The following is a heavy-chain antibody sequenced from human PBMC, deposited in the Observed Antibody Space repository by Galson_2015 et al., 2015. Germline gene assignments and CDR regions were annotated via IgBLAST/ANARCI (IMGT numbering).Heavy chain of an antibody. CDR3: ARETLLRDTAMVGFDY. V-gene: IGHV3-53*01. CDR2: IYSGGST. Sequence: SLRLSCAASGFAVSSNYTSWVRQAPGKGLEWVSVIYSGGSTHYADSVKGRFTISRDNSKNTLYLQMNSLRVEDTAVYYCARETLLRDTAMVGFDYWGQGTLVTVSS. J-gene: IGHJ4*02. CDR1: GFAVSSNY. D-gene: IGHD5-18*01.